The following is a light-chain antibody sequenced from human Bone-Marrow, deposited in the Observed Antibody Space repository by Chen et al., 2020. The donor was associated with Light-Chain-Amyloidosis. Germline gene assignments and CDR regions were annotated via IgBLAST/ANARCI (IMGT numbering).Light chain of an antibody. CDR3: QQYYTTPYT. CDR1: QSVLYNSNNKNY. V-gene: IGKV4-1*01. CDR2: WAS. Sequence: DIVMTQSPDSLAVSLGERATINCKSSQSVLYNSNNKNYLAWYQQKPGQPPKLLIYWASTRESGVPDRFSGSGSGTDFTLTISSLQAEDVAVYYCQQYYTTPYTFGQGIKLEIK. J-gene: IGKJ2*01.